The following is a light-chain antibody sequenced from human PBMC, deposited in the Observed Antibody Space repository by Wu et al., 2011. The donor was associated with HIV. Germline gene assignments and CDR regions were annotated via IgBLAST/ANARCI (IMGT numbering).Light chain of an antibody. Sequence: EIVLTQSPGTLSLSPGERATLSCRASQSVSSSYLAWYQQKPDQAPRLLIYGTSNRATGIPDRFSASGSGTDFTLTISRLESEDFAVYYCQQYGSSTYSFGQGTKLEIK. CDR2: GTS. J-gene: IGKJ2*03. CDR3: QQYGSSTYS. CDR1: QSVSSSY. V-gene: IGKV3-20*01.